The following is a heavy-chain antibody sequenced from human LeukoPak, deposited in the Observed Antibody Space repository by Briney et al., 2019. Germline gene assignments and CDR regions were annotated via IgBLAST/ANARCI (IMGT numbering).Heavy chain of an antibody. Sequence: HAGGSLRLSCVATGFTFSSYWMHWVRQAPGKGLVWVSRINSDGSSTSYADSVKGRFTIPRDNAKNTLYLQMNSLRAEDTAVYYCARAFQLRDYWGQGILVTVSS. D-gene: IGHD1-26*01. CDR1: GFTFSSYW. V-gene: IGHV3-74*01. CDR2: INSDGSST. J-gene: IGHJ4*02. CDR3: ARAFQLRDY.